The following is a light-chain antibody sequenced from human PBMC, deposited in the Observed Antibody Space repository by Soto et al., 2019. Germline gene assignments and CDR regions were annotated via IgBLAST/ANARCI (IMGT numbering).Light chain of an antibody. CDR3: QSYDSSISAVV. Sequence: QSVLTQPPSVSGAPGQRVTISCTGSSSNIGAGYDVHWYQQLPGTAPKLLIYGNSNRPSGVPDRFSGSKSGTSASLAITGLQDEDEADYYCQSYDSSISAVVFGGGTKVTVL. CDR1: SSNIGAGYD. V-gene: IGLV1-40*01. CDR2: GNS. J-gene: IGLJ2*01.